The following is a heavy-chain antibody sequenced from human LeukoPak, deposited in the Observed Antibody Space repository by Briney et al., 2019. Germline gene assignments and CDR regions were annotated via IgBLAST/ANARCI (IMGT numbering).Heavy chain of an antibody. D-gene: IGHD5-24*01. V-gene: IGHV3-9*01. Sequence: GGSLRLSCAASGFTFDDYAMHWVRQAPGKGLEWVSGISWNSGSIGYADSVKGRFTISRDNAKNSLYLQMNSLRAEDTALYYCAKDGYNYSWAPSDYWGQGPLVTVSS. CDR1: GFTFDDYA. CDR3: AKDGYNYSWAPSDY. CDR2: ISWNSGSI. J-gene: IGHJ4*02.